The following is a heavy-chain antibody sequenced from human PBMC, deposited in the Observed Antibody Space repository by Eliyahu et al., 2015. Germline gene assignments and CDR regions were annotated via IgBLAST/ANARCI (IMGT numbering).Heavy chain of an antibody. V-gene: IGHV3-30*18. J-gene: IGHJ4*02. Sequence: QVQLVESGGGVVQPGRSLRLSCAASGFTFSSYGMHWVRQAPGKGLEWVAVISYDGSNKYYADSVKGRFTISRDNSKNTLYLQMNSLRAEDTAVYYCAKDDNDYGDYYFDYWGQGTLVTVSS. CDR1: GFTFSSYG. D-gene: IGHD4-17*01. CDR3: AKDDNDYGDYYFDY. CDR2: ISYDGSNK.